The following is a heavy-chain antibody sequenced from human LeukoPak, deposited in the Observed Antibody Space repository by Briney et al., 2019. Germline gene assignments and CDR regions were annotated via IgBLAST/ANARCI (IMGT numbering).Heavy chain of an antibody. CDR3: AKSSYYDSSGYYREYYFDY. D-gene: IGHD3-22*01. CDR2: VSGGGGST. J-gene: IGHJ4*02. CDR1: GFIFSSYA. V-gene: IGHV3-23*01. Sequence: GGSLRLSCAASGFIFSSYAMSWVRQASGKGLEWVSSVSGGGGSTYYADSVKGRFTISRDNSKSTLFLQMNSLRAEDTAVYYCAKSSYYDSSGYYREYYFDYWGQGTLVTVSS.